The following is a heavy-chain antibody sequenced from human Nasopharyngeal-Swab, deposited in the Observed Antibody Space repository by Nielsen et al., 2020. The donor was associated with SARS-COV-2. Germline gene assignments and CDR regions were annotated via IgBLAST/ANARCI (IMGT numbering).Heavy chain of an antibody. D-gene: IGHD6-13*01. V-gene: IGHV3-43*01. CDR1: GFTFDDYT. CDR2: ISWDGGST. Sequence: GESLKISCAASGFTFDDYTMHWVRQAPGKGLEWVSLISWDGGSTYYADSVKGRFTISRDNSKNTLYLQMSSLRAEDTAVYFAAAGPLYYFDYWGQGTLVTVSS. CDR3: AAGPLYYFDY. J-gene: IGHJ4*02.